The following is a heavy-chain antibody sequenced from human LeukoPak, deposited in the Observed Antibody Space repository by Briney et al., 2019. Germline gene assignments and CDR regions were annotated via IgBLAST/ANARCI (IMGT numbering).Heavy chain of an antibody. J-gene: IGHJ4*02. CDR1: GFTFSDYW. D-gene: IGHD3-22*01. CDR2: INSDGSRI. Sequence: PGGSLRLSCAATGFTFSDYWMHWVRQAPGKGLEWVSRINSDGSRITYAESVKGRFTISRDNAKNTLYLRMNSLRVEDTAVYYCASSPVISRDWGQGTLVTVSS. CDR3: ASSPVISRD. V-gene: IGHV3-74*01.